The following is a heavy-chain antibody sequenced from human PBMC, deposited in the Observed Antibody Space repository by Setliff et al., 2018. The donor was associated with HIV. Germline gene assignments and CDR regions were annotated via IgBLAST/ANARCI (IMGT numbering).Heavy chain of an antibody. CDR1: GASFSDYS. CDR3: AKSPGFTGYGGSG. J-gene: IGHJ4*02. CDR2: INHSGST. V-gene: IGHV4-34*01. Sequence: ETLSLTCAVYGASFSDYSWSWIRQPPGKGLEWIGEINHSGSTNYNPSLKTRVTISVDTSKNQFSRKLTSVTAADTAVYYCAKSPGFTGYGGSGWGQGTLVTVSS. D-gene: IGHD5-12*01.